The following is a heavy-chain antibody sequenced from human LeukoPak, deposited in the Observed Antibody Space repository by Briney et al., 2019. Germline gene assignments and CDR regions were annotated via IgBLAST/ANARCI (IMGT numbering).Heavy chain of an antibody. CDR1: GYTFTSYA. CDR3: ARGGIVVVPAAMVRNAFDI. J-gene: IGHJ3*02. Sequence: AASVKVSCKASGYTFTSYAMHWVRQAPGQRLEWMGWINAGNGNTKYSQKFQGRVTITRDTSASTAYMELSSLRSEDTAVYYCARGGIVVVPAAMVRNAFDIWGQGTMVTVSS. V-gene: IGHV1-3*01. CDR2: INAGNGNT. D-gene: IGHD2-2*01.